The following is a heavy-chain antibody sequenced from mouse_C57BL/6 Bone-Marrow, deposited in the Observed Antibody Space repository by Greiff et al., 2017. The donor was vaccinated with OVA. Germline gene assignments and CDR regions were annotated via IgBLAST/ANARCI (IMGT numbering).Heavy chain of an antibody. J-gene: IGHJ3*01. CDR1: GYSITSGYY. V-gene: IGHV3-6*01. D-gene: IGHD1-1*01. CDR2: ISYDGSN. Sequence: EVQLQQSGPGLVKPSQSLSLTCSVTGYSITSGYYWNWIRQFPGNKLEWMGYISYDGSNNYNPSLKNRISITRDTSKNQFFLKLNSVTTEDTATYYCARVPLITTVVAPTYWGQGTLVTVSA. CDR3: ARVPLITTVVAPTY.